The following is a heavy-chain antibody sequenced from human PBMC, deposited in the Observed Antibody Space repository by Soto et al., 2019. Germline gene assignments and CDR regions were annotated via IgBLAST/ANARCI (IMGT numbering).Heavy chain of an antibody. CDR1: GGSISSNDYY. J-gene: IGHJ3*02. V-gene: IGHV4-39*02. Sequence: SETLSLTCTVSGGSISSNDYYWDWIRQSPGKGLEWIGSIYYSGTTYYNPSLKSRVSMSVDTSKNQFSLKLSSVTAADTAVYYCAREFQYCISTSCYLDAYDIWGQGTMVTVSS. CDR2: IYYSGTT. CDR3: AREFQYCISTSCYLDAYDI. D-gene: IGHD2-2*01.